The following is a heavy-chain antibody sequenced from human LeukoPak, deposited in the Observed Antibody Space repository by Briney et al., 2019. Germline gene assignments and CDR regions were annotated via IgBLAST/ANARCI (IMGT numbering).Heavy chain of an antibody. CDR3: AKPAGGMIVVVIGAFDI. V-gene: IGHV3-23*01. Sequence: QTGGSLRLSCAASGFTFSSYAMSWVRQAPGKGLEWVSAISGSGGSTYYADSVKGRFTISRDNSKNTLYLQMNSLRAEDTAVYYCAKPAGGMIVVVIGAFDIWGQGTMVTVSS. CDR1: GFTFSSYA. D-gene: IGHD3-22*01. CDR2: ISGSGGST. J-gene: IGHJ3*02.